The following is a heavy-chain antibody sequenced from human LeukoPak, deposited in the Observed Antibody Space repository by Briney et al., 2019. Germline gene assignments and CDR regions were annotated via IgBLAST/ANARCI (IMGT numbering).Heavy chain of an antibody. CDR1: GYTLTELS. CDR3: ATSSYGGNSADY. CDR2: FDPEDGET. Sequence: ASMKVSCKVSGYTLTELSMHWVRQAPGKGLEWMGGFDPEDGETIYAQKFQGRVTMTEDTSTDTAYMELSSLRSEDTAVYYCATSSYGGNSADYWGQGTLVTVSS. J-gene: IGHJ4*02. V-gene: IGHV1-24*01. D-gene: IGHD4-23*01.